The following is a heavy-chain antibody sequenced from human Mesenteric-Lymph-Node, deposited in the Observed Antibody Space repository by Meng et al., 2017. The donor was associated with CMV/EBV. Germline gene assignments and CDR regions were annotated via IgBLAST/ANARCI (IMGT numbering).Heavy chain of an antibody. CDR2: IIPILGIA. CDR3: ARGRGTDPPSVGATSEEYFQH. D-gene: IGHD1-26*01. J-gene: IGHJ1*01. Sequence: YTISWGRQAPGQGLEWMGRIIPILGIANYAQKFQGGVTITADKSTSTAYMELSSLRSEDTAVYYCARGRGTDPPSVGATSEEYFQHWGQGTLVTVSS. V-gene: IGHV1-69*02. CDR1: YT.